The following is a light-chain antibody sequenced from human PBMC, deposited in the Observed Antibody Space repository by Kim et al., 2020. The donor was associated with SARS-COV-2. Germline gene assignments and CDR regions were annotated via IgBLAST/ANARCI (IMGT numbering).Light chain of an antibody. CDR3: CSFSSSGPYV. Sequence: QSITRSCTETISDVGNYDLVSWFQQPPGEAPHLVIYDVTKRPSGVSYRFSGSKSGNKASLTNSVLQAEDEADFHCCSFSSSGPYVFGTGTKVTVL. CDR1: ISDVGNYDL. V-gene: IGLV2-23*02. J-gene: IGLJ1*01. CDR2: DVT.